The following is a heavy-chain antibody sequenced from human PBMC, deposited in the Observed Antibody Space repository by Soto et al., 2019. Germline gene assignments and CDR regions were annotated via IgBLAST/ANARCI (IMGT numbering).Heavy chain of an antibody. V-gene: IGHV5-51*01. D-gene: IGHD4-17*01. Sequence: GESLKISCKGSGYSFTSFYFGWVRQMPGKGLEWMGIIYPGDSDTRYSPSFQGQVTISADKSITTAYLQWSSLKASDTAMYYCVSRSGYGDADAFDIWGQGTKVTVSS. CDR1: GYSFTSFY. CDR3: VSRSGYGDADAFDI. CDR2: IYPGDSDT. J-gene: IGHJ3*02.